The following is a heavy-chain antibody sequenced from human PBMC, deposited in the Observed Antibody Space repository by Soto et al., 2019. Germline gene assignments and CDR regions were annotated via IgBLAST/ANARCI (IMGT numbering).Heavy chain of an antibody. D-gene: IGHD4-17*01. V-gene: IGHV4-4*07. CDR3: ARVGRTRATVTTDAFDV. J-gene: IGHJ3*01. CDR2: IYASGNT. CDR1: GGSISGYY. Sequence: QVQLQESGPGLVKPSETLSLTCTVSGGSISGYYWSWIRQPAGKRLEWIGRIYASGNTNTNPSLKSRVTMSVDTSKNQFSLRLNSVTAADTAVYYCARVGRTRATVTTDAFDVWGQGTKVTVSS.